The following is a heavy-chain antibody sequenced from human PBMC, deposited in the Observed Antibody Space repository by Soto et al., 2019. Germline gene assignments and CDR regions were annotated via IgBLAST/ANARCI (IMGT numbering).Heavy chain of an antibody. CDR2: IGPESGAT. V-gene: IGHV1-2*02. J-gene: IGHJ4*02. CDR3: GRGRSGQIVVFY. CDR1: GYTFTGHY. D-gene: IGHD5-12*01. Sequence: ASVKVSCKASGYTFTGHYIHWVREAPEQGPEWMGEIGPESGATRYAQKFQGRVTMTMDMSITTVYMELSNLSPDDTAVYYCGRGRSGQIVVFYWGQGTPVTVSS.